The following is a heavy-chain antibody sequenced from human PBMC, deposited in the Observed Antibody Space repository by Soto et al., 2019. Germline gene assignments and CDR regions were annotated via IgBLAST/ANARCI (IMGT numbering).Heavy chain of an antibody. CDR1: GFTFSNYA. CDR2: ITNDGGDT. CDR3: AKSSGKSYPESRVFDF. Sequence: EEQLLESGGDLVQPGGCLRLSCAASGFTFSNYAMTSARQGPGEELDWVAVITNDGGDTLHADSVKGRFTIFRDNSKNTLYLQMISLRAEDTAIYYCAKSSGKSYPESRVFDFWGQGTRVTVSS. V-gene: IGHV3-23*01. D-gene: IGHD1-26*01. J-gene: IGHJ4*02.